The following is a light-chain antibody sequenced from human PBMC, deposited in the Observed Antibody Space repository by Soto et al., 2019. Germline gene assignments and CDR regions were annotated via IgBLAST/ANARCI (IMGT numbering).Light chain of an antibody. CDR2: DVS. J-gene: IGLJ1*01. CDR3: CSYGGSYTIYV. CDR1: SSDVGGYNY. V-gene: IGLV2-11*01. Sequence: QSVLTQPRSVSGSPGQSVTISCTGTSSDVGGYNYVSWYQQHPGKAPKLMIYDVSRRPSGGPDRFSGSKSGNTASLTISGLQAEDEADYYWCSYGGSYTIYVFGNGTK.